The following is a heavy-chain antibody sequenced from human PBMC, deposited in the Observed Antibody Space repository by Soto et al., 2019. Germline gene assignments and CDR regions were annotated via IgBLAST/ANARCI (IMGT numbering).Heavy chain of an antibody. D-gene: IGHD3-9*01. CDR1: GGSISSYY. Sequence: QVQLQESGPGLVKPSETLSLTCTVSGGSISSYYWSWIRQPPGKGLEWIGYIYYSGSTNYNPSLKSRVTISVDTSKIQSSLKLSSVTAADTAVYYCARHVPYYDILTGYENNWYFDLWGRGTLVTVSS. CDR2: IYYSGST. V-gene: IGHV4-59*08. CDR3: ARHVPYYDILTGYENNWYFDL. J-gene: IGHJ2*01.